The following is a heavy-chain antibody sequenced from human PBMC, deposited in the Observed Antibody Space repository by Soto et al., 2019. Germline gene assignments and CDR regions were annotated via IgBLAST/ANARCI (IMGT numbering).Heavy chain of an antibody. CDR1: AGSISSYY. Sequence: SETLSLTCTLSAGSISSYYWSWIRQPPGRGLEWIGYIYYSGSTNSNPSLKSRVTISVDTSKNQFSLKLSSVTAADTAVYYCASLETSLGDILTGDDAFDIWGQGTMVTVSS. CDR2: IYYSGST. CDR3: ASLETSLGDILTGDDAFDI. J-gene: IGHJ3*02. D-gene: IGHD3-9*01. V-gene: IGHV4-59*08.